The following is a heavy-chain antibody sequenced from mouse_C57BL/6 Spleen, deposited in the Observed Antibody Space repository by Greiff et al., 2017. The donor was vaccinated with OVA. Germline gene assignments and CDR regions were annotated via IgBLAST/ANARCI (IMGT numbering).Heavy chain of an antibody. CDR3: TTSGYGGFLYYFDY. Sequence: VQLQQSGAELVRPGASVKLSCTASGFNIKDDYMHWVKQRPEQGLEWIGWIDPENGDTEYASKFQGKATITADTSSNTAYLQLSSLTSEDTAVYYCTTSGYGGFLYYFDYWGQGTTLTVSS. J-gene: IGHJ2*01. CDR1: GFNIKDDY. D-gene: IGHD2-2*01. V-gene: IGHV14-4*01. CDR2: IDPENGDT.